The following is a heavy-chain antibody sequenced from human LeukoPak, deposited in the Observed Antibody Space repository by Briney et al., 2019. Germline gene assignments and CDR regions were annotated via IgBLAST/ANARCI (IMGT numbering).Heavy chain of an antibody. CDR2: IIPNSGAT. V-gene: IGHV1-2*02. Sequence: ASVKVSCEASGYTFTGYPILWVRQAPGQGLEWMGWIIPNSGATTYAQKFQGRVTMTRDTSISTAFMELSSLRSDDTAVYYCTREDYWGQGTPVTVSS. CDR1: GYTFTGYP. CDR3: TREDY. J-gene: IGHJ4*02.